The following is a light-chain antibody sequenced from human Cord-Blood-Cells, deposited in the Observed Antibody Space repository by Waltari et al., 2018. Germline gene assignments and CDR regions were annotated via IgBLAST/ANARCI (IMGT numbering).Light chain of an antibody. CDR3: MQGTHWPWT. J-gene: IGKJ1*01. CDR1: QSLVYSDGNTY. Sequence: DVVMTQSPLSLPVTLGQPASISCRSSQSLVYSDGNTYLNWFQQRPGQSPRRLISKVSNRDSGVPDRFSGSGSGTDFTRKISRVEAEDVGVYYCMQGTHWPWTFGQGTKVEIK. V-gene: IGKV2-30*01. CDR2: KVS.